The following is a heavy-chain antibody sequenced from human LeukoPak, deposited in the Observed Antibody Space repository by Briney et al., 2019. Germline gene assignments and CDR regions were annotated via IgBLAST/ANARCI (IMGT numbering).Heavy chain of an antibody. CDR3: ARDGYFDH. Sequence: ASVKVSCKAFRYTFTAYYMHWVRQAPGQGLEWIGLINPHSGTTNYAQKLQGRVTMTTDTSTSTAYMELRSLRSDDTAVYYCARDGYFDHWGQGTLVTVSS. V-gene: IGHV1-18*04. CDR2: INPHSGTT. CDR1: RYTFTAYY. J-gene: IGHJ4*02.